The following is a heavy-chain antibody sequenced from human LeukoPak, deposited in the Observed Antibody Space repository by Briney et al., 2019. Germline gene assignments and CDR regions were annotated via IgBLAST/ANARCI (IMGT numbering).Heavy chain of an antibody. Sequence: GGSLRLSCVGSGFTFRTYWMTWVRQAPGKGLECVANIKPDGSEKYYVDSVKGRFTISRDNAKDSLFLQMNCLRAEDTAVYYCARGARLWDQGTLVTVSS. CDR3: ARGARL. CDR1: GFTFRTYW. J-gene: IGHJ4*02. CDR2: IKPDGSEK. V-gene: IGHV3-7*01.